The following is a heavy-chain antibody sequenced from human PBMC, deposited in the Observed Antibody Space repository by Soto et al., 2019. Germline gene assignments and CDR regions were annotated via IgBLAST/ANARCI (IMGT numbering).Heavy chain of an antibody. CDR3: ARGISSSWYGGYYYGMDV. Sequence: SETLSLTCAVYGGSFSCYYWSWIRQPPGKGLEWIGEINHSGSTNYNPSLKSRVTISVDTSKNQFSLKLSSVTAADTAVYYCARGISSSWYGGYYYGMDVWGQGTTVTVSS. D-gene: IGHD6-13*01. J-gene: IGHJ6*02. CDR1: GGSFSCYY. V-gene: IGHV4-34*01. CDR2: INHSGST.